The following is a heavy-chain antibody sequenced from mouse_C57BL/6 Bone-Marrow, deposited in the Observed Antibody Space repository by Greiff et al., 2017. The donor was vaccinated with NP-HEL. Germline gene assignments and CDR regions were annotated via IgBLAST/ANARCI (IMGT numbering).Heavy chain of an antibody. Sequence: EVQGVESGGDLVKPGGSLKLSCAASGFTFSSYGMSWVRQTPDKRLEWVATISSGGSYTYYPDSVKGRFTISRDNAKNTLYLQMSSLKSEDTAMYYCRRYYDYDRVDYWGQGTTLTVSS. CDR3: RRYYDYDRVDY. V-gene: IGHV5-6*01. J-gene: IGHJ2*01. D-gene: IGHD2-4*01. CDR1: GFTFSSYG. CDR2: ISSGGSYT.